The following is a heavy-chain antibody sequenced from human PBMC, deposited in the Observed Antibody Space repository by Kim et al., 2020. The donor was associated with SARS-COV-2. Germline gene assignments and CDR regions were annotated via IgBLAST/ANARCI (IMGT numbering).Heavy chain of an antibody. J-gene: IGHJ6*02. CDR1: GYSFTSYW. Sequence: GESLKISCKGSGYSFTSYWIGWVRQMPGKGLEWMGIIYPGDSDTRYSPSFQGQVTISADKSISTAYLQWSSLKASDTAMYYCARSDYDILTVGVYYYYYGMDVWGQGTTVTVSS. D-gene: IGHD3-9*01. CDR3: ARSDYDILTVGVYYYYYGMDV. V-gene: IGHV5-51*01. CDR2: IYPGDSDT.